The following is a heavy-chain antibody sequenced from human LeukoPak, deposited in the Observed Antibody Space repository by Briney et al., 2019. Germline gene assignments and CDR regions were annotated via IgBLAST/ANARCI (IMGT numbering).Heavy chain of an antibody. J-gene: IGHJ6*02. CDR2: ISWNSGSI. D-gene: IGHD4-17*01. Sequence: GRSLRLSCAASGFTFDDYAMHRVRQAPGKGLEWVSGISWNSGSIGYADSVKGRFTISRDNAKNSLYLQMNSLRAEDTALYYCAKSAVSGDYPYYYYYGMDVWGQGTTVTVSS. CDR3: AKSAVSGDYPYYYYYGMDV. CDR1: GFTFDDYA. V-gene: IGHV3-9*01.